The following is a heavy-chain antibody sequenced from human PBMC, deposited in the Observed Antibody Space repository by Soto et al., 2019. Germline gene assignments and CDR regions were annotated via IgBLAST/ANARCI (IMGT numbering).Heavy chain of an antibody. V-gene: IGHV3-30*18. Sequence: VQLVESGGGVVQPGRSLRLSCAVSGLTFSTYGMHWVRQAPGKGLEWVAVISYDVRKTHYADSVRGRFTISRDNSKSTLYLQMNDVRPDDPALYYCAKDSLGGMGTVMMPGPDWGQGTLVTVSS. CDR2: ISYDVRKT. D-gene: IGHD4-17*01. CDR3: AKDSLGGMGTVMMPGPD. J-gene: IGHJ4*02. CDR1: GLTFSTYG.